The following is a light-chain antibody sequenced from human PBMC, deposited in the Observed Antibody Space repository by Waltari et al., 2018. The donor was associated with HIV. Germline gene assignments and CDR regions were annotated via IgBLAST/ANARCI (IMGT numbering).Light chain of an antibody. CDR1: NSNVGSNP. CDR3: AARDDSLNAWV. V-gene: IGLV1-44*01. CDR2: SKS. Sequence: QSVLTQPPSASGTPGRRVTISCSGNNSNVGSNPVNWYRQVPGTAPKLPMFSKSQRPAGVPDRFSGSKSGTSASLAIRGLKSEDEADYYCAARDDSLNAWVFGGGTKVTVL. J-gene: IGLJ3*02.